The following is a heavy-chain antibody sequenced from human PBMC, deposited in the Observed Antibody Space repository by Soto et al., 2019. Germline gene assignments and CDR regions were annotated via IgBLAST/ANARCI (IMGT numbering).Heavy chain of an antibody. CDR3: ARASGRGGLNWFDP. CDR1: GDTFSSDG. Sequence: SVKVSCKASGDTFSSDGISWVRQAPGQGLEYMGWIIAKFGTTNYAQKFRGRVTMTADESTSTAYMEVSSLRYEDTAVYYCARASGRGGLNWFDPWGQGTLVTVCS. D-gene: IGHD3-22*01. CDR2: IIAKFGTT. V-gene: IGHV1-69*13. J-gene: IGHJ5*02.